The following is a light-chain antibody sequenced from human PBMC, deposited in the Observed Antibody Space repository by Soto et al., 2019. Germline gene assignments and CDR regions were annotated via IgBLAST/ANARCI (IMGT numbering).Light chain of an antibody. CDR1: QGINNY. J-gene: IGKJ1*01. CDR2: SAS. Sequence: DTQMTQSPTSLSASVGDSVTITCRASQGINNYLAWYQQKPGKVPVLLIYSASTLKAGIPSRFSGSGAGTDFTLTISSLQPEDFATYYCQQSYSTPWTFGQGTKVDIK. CDR3: QQSYSTPWT. V-gene: IGKV1-27*01.